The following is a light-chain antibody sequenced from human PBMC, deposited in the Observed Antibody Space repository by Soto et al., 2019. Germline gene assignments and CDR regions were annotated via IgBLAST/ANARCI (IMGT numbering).Light chain of an antibody. CDR1: SSVVCVYNS. CDR3: SSYTSSSPYV. CDR2: EVS. J-gene: IGLJ1*01. V-gene: IGLV2-14*01. Sequence: QSVLTHPDSASGSPGHSITISCTGTSSVVCVYNSVSWYQQHPGKAPNLMIYEVSNRPSGVSNRFSGSKSGNTASLTISGLQAEDEADYYCSSYTSSSPYVFGTGTKVTVL.